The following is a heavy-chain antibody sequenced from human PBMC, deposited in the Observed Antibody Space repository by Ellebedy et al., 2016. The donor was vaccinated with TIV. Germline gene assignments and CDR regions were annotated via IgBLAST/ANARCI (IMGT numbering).Heavy chain of an antibody. CDR2: IIPILNVV. J-gene: IGHJ4*02. V-gene: IGHV1-69*04. D-gene: IGHD5-12*01. CDR3: ARWGSYSGTFQGPFDF. Sequence: AASVKVSCKASGETSSSHALSWVRQAPGQRLAWVGRIIPILNVVNYARKFQGRATITADTSTNIVYLELSSLRSEDTAVYYCARWGSYSGTFQGPFDFWGQGVLVTVSS. CDR1: GETSSSHA.